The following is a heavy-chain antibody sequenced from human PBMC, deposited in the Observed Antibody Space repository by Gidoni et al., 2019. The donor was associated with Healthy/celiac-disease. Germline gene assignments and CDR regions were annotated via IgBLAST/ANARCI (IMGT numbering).Heavy chain of an antibody. CDR3: ARGPIRIWGSYRQYPAGSYYFDY. J-gene: IGHJ4*02. Sequence: QVQLQQWGAGLLKPSETLSLTCAVYGGSFSGYYWSWIRQPPGKGLEWIGEINHSGSPNYNPSLKSRVTISVDTSKNQFSLKLSSVTAADTAVYYCARGPIRIWGSYRQYPAGSYYFDYWGQGTLVTVSS. V-gene: IGHV4-34*01. D-gene: IGHD3-16*02. CDR1: GGSFSGYY. CDR2: INHSGSP.